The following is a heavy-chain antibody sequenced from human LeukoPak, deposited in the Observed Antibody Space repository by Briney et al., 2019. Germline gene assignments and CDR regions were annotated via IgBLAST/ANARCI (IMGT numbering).Heavy chain of an antibody. Sequence: SETLSLTCTVSGGSISSGYYWGWIRQPPGKGLEWIGSIYHSGSTYYNPSLKSRVTISVDTSKNQFSLKLSSVTAADTAVYYCARGLSSSWYYFGYWGQGTLVTVSS. D-gene: IGHD6-13*01. CDR2: IYHSGST. J-gene: IGHJ4*02. CDR3: ARGLSSSWYYFGY. V-gene: IGHV4-38-2*02. CDR1: GGSISSGYY.